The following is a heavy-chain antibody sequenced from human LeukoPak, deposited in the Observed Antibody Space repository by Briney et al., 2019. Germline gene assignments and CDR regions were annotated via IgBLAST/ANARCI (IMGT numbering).Heavy chain of an antibody. J-gene: IGHJ4*02. CDR2: INPNSGDT. CDR1: GYTFTGYY. Sequence: ASVKVSCKTSGYTFTGYYIHWVRQAPGQGLEWMGWINPNSGDTNYAQKFQGRVSMTGDTSISTAYMELRSLRSDDTAVYYCARPITMVRGVRGGYYFDYWGQGTLVTVSS. V-gene: IGHV1-2*02. D-gene: IGHD3-10*01. CDR3: ARPITMVRGVRGGYYFDY.